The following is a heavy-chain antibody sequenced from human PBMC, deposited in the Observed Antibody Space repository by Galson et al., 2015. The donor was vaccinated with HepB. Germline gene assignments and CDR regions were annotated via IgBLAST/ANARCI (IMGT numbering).Heavy chain of an antibody. V-gene: IGHV1-69*13. CDR2: MIPIFGRP. D-gene: IGHD5-18*01. CDR3: ARGGEDPSMDTHHYRMDV. Sequence: SVKVSCKASGGTFITYGISWVRQAPGQGLEWMGGMIPIFGRPNYAQKFQGRITITADEATRTAYMDLSSLRSGDTAVYYCARGGEDPSMDTHHYRMDVWGQGTTVTVSS. CDR1: GGTFITYG. J-gene: IGHJ6*02.